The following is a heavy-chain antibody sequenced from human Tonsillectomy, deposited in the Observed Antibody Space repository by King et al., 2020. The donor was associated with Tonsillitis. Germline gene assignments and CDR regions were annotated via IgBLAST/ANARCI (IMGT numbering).Heavy chain of an antibody. D-gene: IGHD1-26*01. V-gene: IGHV3-30-3*01. CDR3: ARDFGGSNYLYNFDH. CDR2: MSYDGSNK. Sequence: VQLVESGGGVVQPGRSLRLSCAASGFTFSSYVMHWVRQAPGKGLEWVTVMSYDGSNKYYADSVKGRFTISRDNSKNTLYLQMNSLRAEDTAVYYCARDFGGSNYLYNFDHWGQGTLVTVSS. J-gene: IGHJ4*02. CDR1: GFTFSSYV.